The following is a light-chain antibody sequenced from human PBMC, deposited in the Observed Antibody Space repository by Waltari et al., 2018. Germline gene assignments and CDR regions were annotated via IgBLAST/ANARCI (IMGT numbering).Light chain of an antibody. CDR2: GNT. CDR3: QSYDSTLSAGI. V-gene: IGLV1-40*01. Sequence: QSVLTQPPSASGAPGQTVTISCSGRNSNIGELYDVHWYQRHPGSAPKVVIYGNTHWPSGVPDRYSGSKSGNSASLSITGRQADDEADYFCQSYDSTLSAGIVGGGTKLTVL. J-gene: IGLJ2*01. CDR1: NSNIGELYD.